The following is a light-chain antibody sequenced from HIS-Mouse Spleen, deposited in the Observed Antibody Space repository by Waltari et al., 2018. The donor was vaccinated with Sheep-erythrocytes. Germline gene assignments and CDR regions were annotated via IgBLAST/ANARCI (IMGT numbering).Light chain of an antibody. CDR2: AAS. CDR1: QSISSY. Sequence: DIQMTQSPSALSASVGYRVTITCRASQSISSYLNWDQQKPGKAPKLLIYAASSLQSGVPSRFSGSGSWTDFPLTISSLQPEDFAAYYCQQSYSTPRPFGQGTKVEIK. J-gene: IGKJ1*01. CDR3: QQSYSTPRP. V-gene: IGKV1-39*01.